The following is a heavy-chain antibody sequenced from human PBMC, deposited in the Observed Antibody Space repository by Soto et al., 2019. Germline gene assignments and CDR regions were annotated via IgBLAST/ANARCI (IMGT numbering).Heavy chain of an antibody. CDR2: ISYDGSNK. CDR1: GFTFSSYA. CDR3: ARDYGVGSSGYSPTDY. D-gene: IGHD3-22*01. Sequence: GGSLRLSCAASGFTFSSYAMHWVRQAPGKGLEWVAVISYDGSNKYYADSVKGRFTISRDNSKNTLYLQMNSLRAEDTAVYYCARDYGVGSSGYSPTDYWGQGTLVTVSS. V-gene: IGHV3-30-3*01. J-gene: IGHJ4*02.